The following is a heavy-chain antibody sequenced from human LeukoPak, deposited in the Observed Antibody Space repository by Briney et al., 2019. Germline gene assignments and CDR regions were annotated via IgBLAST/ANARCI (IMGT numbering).Heavy chain of an antibody. D-gene: IGHD2-2*02. CDR1: GGSISSGDYY. Sequence: SETLSLTCTVSGGSISSGDYYWSWISQPPGKGLEWIGYIYYSGSTYYNPSLKSRVTISVDTSKNQFSLKLSSVTAADTAVYYCARSDFPGYCSSTSCYTFDPWGQGALVTVSS. J-gene: IGHJ5*02. CDR2: IYYSGST. CDR3: ARSDFPGYCSSTSCYTFDP. V-gene: IGHV4-30-4*01.